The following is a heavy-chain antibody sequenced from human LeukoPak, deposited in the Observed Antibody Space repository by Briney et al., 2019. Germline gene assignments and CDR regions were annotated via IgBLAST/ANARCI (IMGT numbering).Heavy chain of an antibody. CDR3: ARWIYYFDS. Sequence: PGGSLRLSCAASGFTFSSYAMNWVRQAPGKGLEWVSAISAGSDTTLYADSVKGRFTVSRDNSRNTLYLQMNNLRAEDTAIYHCARWIYYFDSWGQGTLVTVSS. V-gene: IGHV3-23*01. J-gene: IGHJ4*02. D-gene: IGHD5-12*01. CDR2: ISAGSDTT. CDR1: GFTFSSYA.